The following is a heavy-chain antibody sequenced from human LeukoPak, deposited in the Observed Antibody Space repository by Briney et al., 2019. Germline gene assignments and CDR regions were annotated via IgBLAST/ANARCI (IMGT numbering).Heavy chain of an antibody. J-gene: IGHJ4*02. CDR2: IYYSGST. CDR1: GGSISSGDYY. Sequence: SETLSLTCAVSGGSISSGDYYWSWIRQPPGKGLEWIGYIYYSGSTYYNPSLKSRVTISVDTSKNQFSLKLSSVTAADTAVYYCARVMSCSGGSCYSIDYWGQGTLVTVSS. V-gene: IGHV4-30-4*08. CDR3: ARVMSCSGGSCYSIDY. D-gene: IGHD2-15*01.